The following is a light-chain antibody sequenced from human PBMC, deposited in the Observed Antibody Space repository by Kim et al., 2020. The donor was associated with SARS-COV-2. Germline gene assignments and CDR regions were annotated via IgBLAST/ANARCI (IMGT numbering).Light chain of an antibody. CDR2: DAT. V-gene: IGLV2-14*03. J-gene: IGLJ3*02. CDR3: STYTDSVM. CDR1: GSDVGSGHY. Sequence: SLGQSITISCTGGGSDVGSGHYVSWYRHHPGKAPKLMIYDATLRPSGVSNRFSGSKSGNTASLTISGLQAEDEADYYCSTYTDSVMFGGGTQLTVL.